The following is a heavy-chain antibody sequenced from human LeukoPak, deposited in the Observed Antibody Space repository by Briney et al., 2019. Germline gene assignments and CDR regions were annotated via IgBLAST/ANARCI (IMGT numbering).Heavy chain of an antibody. CDR2: IYYSGST. V-gene: IGHV4-39*07. Sequence: SETLSLTCTVSGGSISSSSYYWGWIRQPPGKGLEWIGSIYYSGSTYYNPSLKSRVTMSVDTSKNQFSLKLSSVTAADTAVYYCASHNYDYFDYWGQGTLVTVSS. CDR1: GGSISSSSYY. D-gene: IGHD5-12*01. CDR3: ASHNYDYFDY. J-gene: IGHJ4*02.